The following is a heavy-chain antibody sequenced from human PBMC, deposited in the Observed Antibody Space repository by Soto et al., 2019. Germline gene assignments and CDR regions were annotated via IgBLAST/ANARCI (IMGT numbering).Heavy chain of an antibody. CDR2: IYTRGSA. CDR1: GASITESH. V-gene: IGHV4-4*07. J-gene: IGHJ4*01. CDR3: ATSTIMGLEVAGHFDN. Sequence: ASETLSLTCSVSGASITESHWSWIRQPVGKGLEWIGRIYTRGSATYNPSLKTRVTMSLDSSKNEFSLKVRSMTAADTAVYYCATSTIMGLEVAGHFDNWGQGTLVTVSS. D-gene: IGHD3-16*01.